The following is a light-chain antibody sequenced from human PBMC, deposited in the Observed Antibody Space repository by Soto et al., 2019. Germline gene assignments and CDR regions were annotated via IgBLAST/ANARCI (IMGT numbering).Light chain of an antibody. J-gene: IGKJ1*01. CDR3: QHYGGSPGT. CDR2: GAS. V-gene: IGKV3-20*01. Sequence: EIVLTQSPGTLSLSPGERATLSCRASQSLSSGYLAWYQQKPGQAPRLLIFGASSRVTGIPDRFGGAGSGTDFTLTISRLEPADFAMYYCQHYGGSPGTFGQGTKVEI. CDR1: QSLSSGY.